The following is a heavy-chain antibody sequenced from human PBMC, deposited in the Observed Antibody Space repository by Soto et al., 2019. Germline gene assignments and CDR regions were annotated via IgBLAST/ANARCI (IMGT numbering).Heavy chain of an antibody. CDR2: INHSGST. D-gene: IGHD3-10*01. Sequence: SETLSLTCAVYGGSFSGYYWSWIRQPPGKGLEWIGEINHSGSTNYNPSLKSRVTISVDTSKNQFSLKLSSVTAADTAVYYCASGSYYYGSGLDTWGQGTLVT. CDR1: GGSFSGYY. J-gene: IGHJ4*02. CDR3: ASGSYYYGSGLDT. V-gene: IGHV4-34*01.